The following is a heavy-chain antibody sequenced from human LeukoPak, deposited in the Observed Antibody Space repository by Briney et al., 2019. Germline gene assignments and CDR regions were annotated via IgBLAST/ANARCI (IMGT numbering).Heavy chain of an antibody. CDR1: GFTFSSYG. J-gene: IGHJ6*02. CDR2: ISYDGSNK. V-gene: IGHV3-30*18. D-gene: IGHD1-1*01. CDR3: AKDHWNHPRTKNYYYYGMDV. Sequence: PGRSLRLSCAASGFTFSSYGMHWVRQAPGKGLEWVAVISYDGSNKYYADSVKGRFTISRDNSKNTLYLQMNSLRAEDTAVYYCAKDHWNHPRTKNYYYYGMDVWGQGTTVTVSS.